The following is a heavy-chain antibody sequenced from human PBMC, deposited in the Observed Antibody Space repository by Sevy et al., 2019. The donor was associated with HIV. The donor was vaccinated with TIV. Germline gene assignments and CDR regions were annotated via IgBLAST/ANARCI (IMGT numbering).Heavy chain of an antibody. CDR2: FDPEDGET. Sequence: ASVKASCKVSGYTLTQLSMHWVRQAPGKGLEWMGSFDPEDGETLYAQKFQGRVTMTEDTSTNTAYMELSSLRSEDTAVYYCATTKDYYDSSGSPFDYWGQGTLVTVSS. V-gene: IGHV1-24*01. D-gene: IGHD3-22*01. J-gene: IGHJ4*02. CDR1: GYTLTQLS. CDR3: ATTKDYYDSSGSPFDY.